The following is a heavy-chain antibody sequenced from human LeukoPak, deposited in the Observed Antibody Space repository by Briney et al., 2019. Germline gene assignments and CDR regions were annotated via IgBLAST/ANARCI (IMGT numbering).Heavy chain of an antibody. V-gene: IGHV3-48*03. J-gene: IGHJ4*02. CDR1: GFTFSSYE. D-gene: IGHD5-24*01. Sequence: PGGSLRLSCAASGFTFSSYEMNWVRQAPGKGLEWVSYMSRSGDIIYYADSVKGRFTISRDNAKNSLYLQMNSLRAEDTAVYYCARVGDDYNEYVDYWGQGTLVTVSS. CDR2: MSRSGDII. CDR3: ARVGDDYNEYVDY.